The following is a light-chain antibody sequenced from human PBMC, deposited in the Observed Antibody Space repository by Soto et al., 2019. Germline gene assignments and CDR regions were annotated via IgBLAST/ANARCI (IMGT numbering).Light chain of an antibody. V-gene: IGKV3-15*01. CDR2: VAS. CDR1: QRVSSN. CDR3: QHYGT. J-gene: IGKJ1*01. Sequence: EIVMTQSPATLSVSPGERATLSCRASQRVSSNLAWYQQKPGQAPRLLIYVASTRATGIPARFSGSGSGTEFTLTISSLQSEDFAVYYCQHYGTFGHGTKVEIK.